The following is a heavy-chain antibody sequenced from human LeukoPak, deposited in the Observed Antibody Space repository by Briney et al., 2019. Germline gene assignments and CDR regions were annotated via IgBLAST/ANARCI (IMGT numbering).Heavy chain of an antibody. J-gene: IGHJ3*02. CDR3: ARHRSITMVRGVTHDAFDI. CDR2: IYTSGST. V-gene: IGHV4-4*07. CDR1: GASISGYY. Sequence: SETLSLTCTVSGASISGYYWSWVRQPAGKGLEWIARIYTSGSTNYNPSLKSRVTMSVDTSKNQFSLKLSSVTAADTAVYYCARHRSITMVRGVTHDAFDIWGQGTMVTVSS. D-gene: IGHD3-10*01.